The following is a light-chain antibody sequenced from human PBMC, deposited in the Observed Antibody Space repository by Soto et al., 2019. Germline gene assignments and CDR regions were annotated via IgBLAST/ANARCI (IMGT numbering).Light chain of an antibody. V-gene: IGLV2-14*01. J-gene: IGLJ1*01. CDR1: SSDVGGYNY. CDR2: DVS. CDR3: SSYTSSSTLGV. Sequence: QSALTQPASVSGSPGQSITISCTGTSSDVGGYNYVSWYQQHPGKAPKVMIYDVSNRPSGVSNRFSGSKSGNTASLTISGLQAEDEADYYCSSYTSSSTLGVFGTGTKLPS.